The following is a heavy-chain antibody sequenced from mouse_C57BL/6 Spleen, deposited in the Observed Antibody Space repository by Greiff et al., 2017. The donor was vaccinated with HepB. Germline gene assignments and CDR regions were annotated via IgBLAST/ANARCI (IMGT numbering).Heavy chain of an antibody. Sequence: VQLQQSGPELVKPGASVKISCKASGYSFTDHNMNWVKQSNGKSLEWIGVINPNYGTTSYNQKFKGKATLTVDQSSSTAYMQLNSLTSEDSAVYYCANGGASTWYFDVWGTGTTLTVSS. CDR3: ANGGASTWYFDV. D-gene: IGHD2-10*02. CDR2: INPNYGTT. J-gene: IGHJ1*03. CDR1: GYSFTDHN. V-gene: IGHV1-39*01.